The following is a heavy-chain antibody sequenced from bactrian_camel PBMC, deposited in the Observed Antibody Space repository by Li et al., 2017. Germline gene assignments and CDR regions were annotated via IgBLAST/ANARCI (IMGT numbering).Heavy chain of an antibody. CDR2: IDTDGST. J-gene: IGHJ4*01. D-gene: IGHD3*01. V-gene: IGHV3S9*01. Sequence: VQLVESGGGSVQAGGSLRLSCTVSGYTGRRYCMGWFRQVPGAEREGVAAIDTDGSTTYADFVSGRFTISRDNAKNTAYLQMNSLRPEDTAVYYCLTWRETGNGPYNVGGQGTQVTVS. CDR1: GYTGRRYC. CDR3: LTWRETGNGPYNV.